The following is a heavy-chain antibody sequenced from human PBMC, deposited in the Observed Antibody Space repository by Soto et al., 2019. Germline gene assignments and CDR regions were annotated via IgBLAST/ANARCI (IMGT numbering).Heavy chain of an antibody. Sequence: PGESVKISCRTSGYKFTSSWIAWVRQKPGKGLEWMGIIFPSDSDTRYSPSFQGQVTISADRSTSTVFLQWASLKASDTAVYFCARKDKSGYFNWFDPWGQGTLVTVSS. V-gene: IGHV5-51*01. D-gene: IGHD3-22*01. CDR1: GYKFTSSW. J-gene: IGHJ5*02. CDR3: ARKDKSGYFNWFDP. CDR2: IFPSDSDT.